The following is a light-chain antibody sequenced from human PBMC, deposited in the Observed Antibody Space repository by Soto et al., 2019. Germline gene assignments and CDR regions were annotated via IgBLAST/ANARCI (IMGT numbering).Light chain of an antibody. CDR1: SSNIGGNS. Sequence: QSVMTQPPSVSAAPGQKVTISCSGSSSNIGGNSVSWYQQLPGTAPKLLIYDDNKRPSVIPDRFSGSKSGTSATLGITGFQTGDEADYYCGSWDSSLSAYVFGTGPKVNVL. CDR2: DDN. V-gene: IGLV1-51*01. CDR3: GSWDSSLSAYV. J-gene: IGLJ1*01.